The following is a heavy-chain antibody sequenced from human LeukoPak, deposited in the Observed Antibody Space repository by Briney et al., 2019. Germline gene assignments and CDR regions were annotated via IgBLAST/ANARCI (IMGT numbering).Heavy chain of an antibody. J-gene: IGHJ4*02. D-gene: IGHD5-24*01. V-gene: IGHV3-23*01. CDR2: ISGTGGET. CDR1: GFSVSSNY. CDR3: AKRIRDGYNTPIDY. Sequence: GGSLRLSCAASGFSVSSNYMSWVRQAPGKGLEWVSGISGTGGETHYADSVKGRLTISSDNSKNTLYLQMTSLRAEDTAVYYCAKRIRDGYNTPIDYWGQGTLVTVSS.